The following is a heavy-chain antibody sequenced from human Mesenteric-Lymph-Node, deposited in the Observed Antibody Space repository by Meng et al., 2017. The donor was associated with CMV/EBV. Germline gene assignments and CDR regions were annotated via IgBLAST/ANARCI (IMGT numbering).Heavy chain of an antibody. CDR2: VKTGNGDT. CDR1: TFTRYG. D-gene: IGHD2-2*01. V-gene: IGHV1-3*04. Sequence: TFTRYGMQWVRQDPGQRPEWMGWVKTGNGDTKYSQKFQDRVTLTRDTSANTAYLELSSLKSEDTAVYYCVRNLGHCSDISCLPWYFDLWGRGTLVTVSS. CDR3: VRNLGHCSDISCLPWYFDL. J-gene: IGHJ2*01.